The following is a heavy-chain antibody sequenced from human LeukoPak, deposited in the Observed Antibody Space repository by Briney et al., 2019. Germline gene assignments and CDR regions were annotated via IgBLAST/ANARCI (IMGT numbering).Heavy chain of an antibody. Sequence: PGGTLRLSCAASGFTFSSYGMSWVRQAPGKGLEWVSAISSSGSTIYYADSVKGRFTISRDNAKNSLYLQMNSLRAEDTAVYYCARDGTAVGINYDYWGQGTLVTVSS. CDR3: ARDGTAVGINYDY. J-gene: IGHJ4*02. CDR2: ISSSGSTI. D-gene: IGHD6-13*01. CDR1: GFTFSSYG. V-gene: IGHV3-21*04.